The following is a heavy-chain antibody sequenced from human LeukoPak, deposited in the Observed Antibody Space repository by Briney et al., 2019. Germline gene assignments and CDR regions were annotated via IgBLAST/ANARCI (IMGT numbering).Heavy chain of an antibody. D-gene: IGHD6-13*01. CDR1: GYSFTNYW. CDR3: ARLSIAAAGTFDY. Sequence: GESLKISCKGSGYSFTNYWIGWVRQMPGKGLEWMGIIYPGDSDTRYSPSFQGQVTISADKSINTAYLQWSSLKASDTAMYYCARLSIAAAGTFDYWGQGTLVTVSS. CDR2: IYPGDSDT. V-gene: IGHV5-51*01. J-gene: IGHJ4*02.